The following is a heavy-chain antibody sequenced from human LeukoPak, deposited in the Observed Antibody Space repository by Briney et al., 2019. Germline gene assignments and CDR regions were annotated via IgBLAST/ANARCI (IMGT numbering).Heavy chain of an antibody. CDR2: IRYDGSNK. CDR1: GFTFSSYG. J-gene: IGHJ4*02. D-gene: IGHD3-22*01. Sequence: GGSLRLSCAASGFTFSSYGMHWVRQAPGKGLEWVTFIRYDGSNKYYADSVKGRFTISRDNSKNTLYLQMNSLRAEDTAVYYCAKDSGYYFDSTGPGGLDYWGQGTLVTVSS. V-gene: IGHV3-30*02. CDR3: AKDSGYYFDSTGPGGLDY.